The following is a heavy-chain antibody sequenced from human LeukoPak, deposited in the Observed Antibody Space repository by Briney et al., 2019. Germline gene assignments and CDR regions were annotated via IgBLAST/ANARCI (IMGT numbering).Heavy chain of an antibody. CDR1: GYSFTSSY. J-gene: IGHJ3*02. D-gene: IGHD1-26*01. CDR2: INPSGGST. CDR3: ARSSAYYNEADI. V-gene: IGHV1-46*01. Sequence: GASLKDSSKTSGYSFTSSYIHWVRQAPGQELEWMGIINPSGGSTTYAQKFQGRLTMASDTSTSTVYMELSSLRSEDTAMYYCARSSAYYNEADIWGQGTMVTVSS.